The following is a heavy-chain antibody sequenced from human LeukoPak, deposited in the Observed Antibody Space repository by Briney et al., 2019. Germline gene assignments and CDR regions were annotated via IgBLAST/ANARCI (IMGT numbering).Heavy chain of an antibody. CDR1: GFTFSSYS. CDR3: ARFRYYDSSGYYYYFDY. D-gene: IGHD3-22*01. Sequence: GGSLRLSCAASGFTFSSYSMNWVRQAPGKGLEWVSSISGSSSHINYADSVKGRFTISRDNAKNSLYLQMNSLRAEDTAVYYCARFRYYDSSGYYYYFDYWGQGTLVTVSS. CDR2: ISGSSSHI. V-gene: IGHV3-21*04. J-gene: IGHJ4*02.